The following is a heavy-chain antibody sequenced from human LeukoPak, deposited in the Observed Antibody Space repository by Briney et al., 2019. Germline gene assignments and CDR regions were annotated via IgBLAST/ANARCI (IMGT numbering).Heavy chain of an antibody. CDR1: GGSISSSLYY. D-gene: IGHD5-24*01. Sequence: PSETLSLTCTVSGGSISSSLYYWNWIRQPPGKGLEWIGSIYYSGSTYYNPSLKSRVTISVDTSKNQFSLKLSSVTAADTAVYYRARHLHGFIDYRGQGTLVTVSS. CDR3: ARHLHGFIDY. CDR2: IYYSGST. V-gene: IGHV4-39*01. J-gene: IGHJ4*02.